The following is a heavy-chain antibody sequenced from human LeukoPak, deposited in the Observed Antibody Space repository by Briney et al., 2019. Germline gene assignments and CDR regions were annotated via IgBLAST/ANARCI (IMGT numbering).Heavy chain of an antibody. J-gene: IGHJ4*02. D-gene: IGHD3-9*01. CDR2: ISYDGSNK. CDR3: ARDREYYDILTGYKVSHYFDY. V-gene: IGHV3-30*03. Sequence: GGSLRLSCAASGFTFSGYGMHWVRQAPDKGLEWVAIISYDGSNKYYADSVKGRFTISRDNSKNTLFLQMNSLRAEDTAVYYCARDREYYDILTGYKVSHYFDYWGQGTLVTVSS. CDR1: GFTFSGYG.